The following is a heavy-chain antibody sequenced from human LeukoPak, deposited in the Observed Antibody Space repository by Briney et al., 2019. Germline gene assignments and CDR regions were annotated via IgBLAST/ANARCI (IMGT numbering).Heavy chain of an antibody. CDR1: GGSFRGYY. Sequence: SETLSLTCAVYGGSFRGYYWRWIRQPPAKGREWIGEINHSGSTNYNPSLKSRVTISVDTSKNQFSLKLSSVTAADTAVYYCARGPSRRALDYWGQGTLVTVSS. J-gene: IGHJ4*02. CDR3: ARGPSRRALDY. CDR2: INHSGST. V-gene: IGHV4-34*01.